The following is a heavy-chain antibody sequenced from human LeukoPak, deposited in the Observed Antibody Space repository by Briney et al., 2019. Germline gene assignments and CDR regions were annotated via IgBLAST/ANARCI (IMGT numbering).Heavy chain of an antibody. Sequence: GGSVRLSCAASGFTFSSYEMNWARHAPGEGLEWVSYISSSRSTIYYAHHVKGRFTISRDNAKNSLYLQMNSLRAEDAAVYYCAGESSSWYGVYYWGQGTLDSVSS. J-gene: IGHJ4*02. V-gene: IGHV3-48*03. CDR2: ISSSRSTI. CDR3: AGESSSWYGVYY. D-gene: IGHD6-13*01. CDR1: GFTFSSYE.